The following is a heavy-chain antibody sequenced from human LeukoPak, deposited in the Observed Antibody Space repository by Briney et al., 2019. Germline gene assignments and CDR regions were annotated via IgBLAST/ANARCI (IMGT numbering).Heavy chain of an antibody. J-gene: IGHJ4*02. V-gene: IGHV3-7*01. D-gene: IGHD4-17*01. CDR2: IKEDGSEN. Sequence: GGSLRLSCAASGFTFSSYWMRWVRQAPGKGLEWVAHIKEDGSENYYVDSVKGRFTISRDDAKNSLYLQMNSLRAEDTAVYFCATTLSVTTGFYWGQGTLVTVSS. CDR1: GFTFSSYW. CDR3: ATTLSVTTGFY.